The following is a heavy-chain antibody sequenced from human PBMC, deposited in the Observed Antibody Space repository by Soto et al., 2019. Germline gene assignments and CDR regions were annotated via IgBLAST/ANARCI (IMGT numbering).Heavy chain of an antibody. V-gene: IGHV4-34*01. D-gene: IGHD2-8*02. CDR1: GVSFSGYY. CDR3: ARGQSSLLLDC. CDR2: INHSGST. J-gene: IGHJ4*02. Sequence: SETLSLTCAFYGVSFSGYYWSWIRQPPGKGLEWIGEINHSGSTNYNPSLKSRVTISVDTSKNQFSLKLSSVTAADTAVYYCARGQSSLLLDCWGQGVLVTVSS.